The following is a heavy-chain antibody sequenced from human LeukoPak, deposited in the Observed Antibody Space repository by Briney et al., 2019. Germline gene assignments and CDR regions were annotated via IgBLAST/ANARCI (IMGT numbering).Heavy chain of an antibody. J-gene: IGHJ4*02. D-gene: IGHD2-21*02. CDR2: IKKDGSEK. CDR3: ACGGDYGFDY. Sequence: GGSLRLSCAASGFSFSGYWMSWVRQAPGKGLEWVANIKKDGSEKHYVDSVKGRFTISRDNAKNSVYLQMNSLRAEDTAVYYCACGGDYGFDYWGQGTLVTVSS. V-gene: IGHV3-7*03. CDR1: GFSFSGYW.